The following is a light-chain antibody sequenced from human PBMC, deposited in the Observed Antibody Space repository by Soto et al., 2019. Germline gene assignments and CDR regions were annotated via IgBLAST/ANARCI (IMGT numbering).Light chain of an antibody. CDR2: EVN. CDR1: SSDIGAYDY. Sequence: QSVVTQPASLSGSPGQSITISCTGTSSDIGAYDYVSWFQQHPGKATKLRISEVNNRPSGASNRFSGSKSGNTAYLTISGPQLGDEAENFCSPFTTTGTHAFGPGTKVTVL. V-gene: IGLV2-14*01. J-gene: IGLJ1*01. CDR3: SPFTTTGTHA.